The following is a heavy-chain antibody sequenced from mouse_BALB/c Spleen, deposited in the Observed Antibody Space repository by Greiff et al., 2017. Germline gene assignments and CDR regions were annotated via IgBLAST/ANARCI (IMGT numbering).Heavy chain of an antibody. J-gene: IGHJ1*01. CDR3: ARRQFITTAHWYFDV. CDR2: ISYDGSN. D-gene: IGHD1-2*01. CDR1: GYSITSGYY. V-gene: IGHV3-6*02. Sequence: ESGPGLVKPSQSLSLTCSVTGYSITSGYYWNWIRQFPGNKLEWMGYISYDGSNNYNPSLKNRISITRDTSKNQFFLKLNSVTTEDTATYYCARRQFITTAHWYFDVWGAGTTVTVSS.